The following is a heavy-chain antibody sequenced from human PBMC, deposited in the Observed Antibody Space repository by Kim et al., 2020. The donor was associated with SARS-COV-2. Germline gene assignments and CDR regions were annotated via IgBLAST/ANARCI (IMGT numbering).Heavy chain of an antibody. D-gene: IGHD2-15*01. V-gene: IGHV4-31*01. J-gene: IGHJ4*02. Sequence: SNPALKGQITMSVDTSKNQFSLKLNSVTAADTAVYFCATLGKRYGNSIDFWGQGTLVTVSS. CDR3: ATLGKRYGNSIDF.